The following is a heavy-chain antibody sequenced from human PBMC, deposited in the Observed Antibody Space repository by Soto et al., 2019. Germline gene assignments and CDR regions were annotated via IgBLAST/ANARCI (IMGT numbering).Heavy chain of an antibody. CDR3: ARRDISGFPDY. J-gene: IGHJ4*02. CDR2: INPGDSDT. CDR1: GYSFTNYW. D-gene: IGHD3-22*01. Sequence: PGESLKISCQGSGYSFTNYWIGWVRQMPGKGLEWMAIINPGDSDTRYSPSFQGQVTISADKSISTAYLQWSSLKASDTAMYYCARRDISGFPDYWGQGALVTVSS. V-gene: IGHV5-51*01.